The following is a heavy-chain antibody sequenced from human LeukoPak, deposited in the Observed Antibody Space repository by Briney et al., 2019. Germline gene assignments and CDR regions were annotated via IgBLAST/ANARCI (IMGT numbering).Heavy chain of an antibody. CDR1: GGSISSYY. CDR2: INTSGNT. J-gene: IGHJ5*02. D-gene: IGHD4-17*01. CDR3: ARAADYGDYVGWFDP. Sequence: PSETLSLTCTVSGGSISSYYWSWIRQPAGKGLEWIGRINTSGNTNYNPSLKSRVTMSVDTSKNQFSLKLTSVTAADTAVYYCARAADYGDYVGWFDPWGQGTLVTVSS. V-gene: IGHV4-4*07.